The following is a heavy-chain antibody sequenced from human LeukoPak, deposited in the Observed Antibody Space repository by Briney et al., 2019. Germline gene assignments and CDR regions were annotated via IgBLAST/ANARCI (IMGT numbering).Heavy chain of an antibody. V-gene: IGHV1-3*01. CDR3: ARDSRPSMYSSGWYQDY. CDR2: INAGNGNT. D-gene: IGHD6-19*01. Sequence: ASVKVSCTASGYTFTSYAMHWVRQAPGQRLEWMGWINAGNGNTKYSQKFQGRVTITRDTSASTAYMELSSLRSEDTAVYYCARDSRPSMYSSGWYQDYWGQGTLVTVSS. CDR1: GYTFTSYA. J-gene: IGHJ4*02.